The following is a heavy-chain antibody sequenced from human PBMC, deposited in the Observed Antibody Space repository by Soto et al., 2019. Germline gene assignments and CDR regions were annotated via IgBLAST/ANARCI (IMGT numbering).Heavy chain of an antibody. Sequence: QVQVVESGGGVVQPGRSLILSCAASGFSFGNHAIHWVRQAPGKGLEWVAQIWYDGSNKYYSDSVRGRFTVSRDNSKNPLYMHMNSLRAEDTAVYYCARDGQPCAPYAMAVWGQGTTVIVSS. CDR1: GFSFGNHA. J-gene: IGHJ6*02. V-gene: IGHV3-33*01. CDR3: ARDGQPCAPYAMAV. CDR2: IWYDGSNK. D-gene: IGHD2-2*01.